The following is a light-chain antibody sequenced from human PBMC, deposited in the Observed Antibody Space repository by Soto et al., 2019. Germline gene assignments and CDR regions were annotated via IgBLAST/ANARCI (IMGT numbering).Light chain of an antibody. Sequence: QSALTQPPSVSGSPGQSVTISCTGTSSDVGSYNRVSWYQQPPGTAPKLMIYEVSNRPSGVPDRFSGSKSGNTASLTISGLQPEDEADYYFNSYTSSNTYVFRTGTKLTVL. J-gene: IGLJ1*01. CDR2: EVS. CDR3: NSYTSSNTYV. V-gene: IGLV2-18*02. CDR1: SSDVGSYNR.